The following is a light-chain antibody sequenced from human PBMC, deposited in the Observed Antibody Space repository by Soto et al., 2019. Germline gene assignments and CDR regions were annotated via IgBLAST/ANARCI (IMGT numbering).Light chain of an antibody. Sequence: QSVLTQPPSVSAAPGQKVTIFCSGSSSNIGNNYISWYQQLPGTAPKMIMYEDNKRHSGIPDRFSGSRSGTSASLGITGLQTGDEADYYCGTWDSNLSAWVFGGGTQLTVL. J-gene: IGLJ3*02. CDR3: GTWDSNLSAWV. CDR1: SSNIGNNY. V-gene: IGLV1-51*02. CDR2: EDN.